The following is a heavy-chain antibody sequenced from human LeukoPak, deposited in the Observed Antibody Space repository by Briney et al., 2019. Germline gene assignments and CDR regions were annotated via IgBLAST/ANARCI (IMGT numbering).Heavy chain of an antibody. V-gene: IGHV4-4*07. J-gene: IGHJ4*02. CDR3: ARSRGDPDYFDY. CDR2: IYTSGST. CDR1: GGSISSYY. Sequence: SETLSLTCTVSGGSISSYYWSWIRQPAGKGLEWIGRIYTSGSTNYNPSLKSRVTISVDRSKNQFSLELSSVTAAHTAVYYCARSRGDPDYFDYWGQGTLVTVSS.